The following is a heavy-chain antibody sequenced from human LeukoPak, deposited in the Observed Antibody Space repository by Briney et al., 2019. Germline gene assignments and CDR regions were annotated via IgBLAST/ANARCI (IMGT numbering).Heavy chain of an antibody. CDR1: GSTFTKYI. V-gene: IGHV1-46*01. CDR3: MRALTISGIGPPPA. D-gene: IGHD3-3*01. J-gene: IGHJ5*02. CDR2: IDPNGGRT. Sequence: ASVKVSCKASGSTFTKYIIHWVRQAPGQGFEWVGGIDPNGGRTFHAQRFQDRVTLTRDLSPTTVYMELSSLREEDTAVYYCMRALTISGIGPPPAWGQGTLLTVSS.